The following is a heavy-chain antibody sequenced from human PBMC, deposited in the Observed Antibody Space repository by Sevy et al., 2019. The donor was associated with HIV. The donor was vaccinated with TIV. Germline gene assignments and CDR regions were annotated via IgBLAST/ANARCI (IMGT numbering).Heavy chain of an antibody. CDR2: IYYSGST. J-gene: IGHJ5*02. D-gene: IGHD2-2*01. V-gene: IGHV4-59*01. Sequence: GSLRLSCTVSGGSISSYYWSWIRQPPGKGLEWIGYIYYSGSTNYNPSLKSRVTISVDTSKNQFSLKLSSVTAADPAVYYCARAEEYCSSTSCYFWFDPWGQGTLVTVSS. CDR3: ARAEEYCSSTSCYFWFDP. CDR1: GGSISSYY.